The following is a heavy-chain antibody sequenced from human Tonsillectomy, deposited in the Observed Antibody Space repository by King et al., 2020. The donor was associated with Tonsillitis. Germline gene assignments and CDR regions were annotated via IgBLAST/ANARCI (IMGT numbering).Heavy chain of an antibody. Sequence: VQLVESGGGVVQPGGSLRLSCAASGFTFSSYGMHWVRQAPGKGLERVAFIRYDENNKYYADSVKGRFTISRDNSKNTLYLQMNSLRAEDTAVYYCAKDHPPIYYDSSGGPYWFDPWGQGTLVTVSS. CDR1: GFTFSSYG. D-gene: IGHD3-22*01. V-gene: IGHV3-30*02. CDR3: AKDHPPIYYDSSGGPYWFDP. J-gene: IGHJ5*02. CDR2: IRYDENNK.